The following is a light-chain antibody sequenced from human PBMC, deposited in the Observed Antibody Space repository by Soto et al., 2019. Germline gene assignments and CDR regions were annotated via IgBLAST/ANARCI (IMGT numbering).Light chain of an antibody. CDR1: NSDVGRYNS. V-gene: IGLV2-11*01. CDR2: AVR. J-gene: IGLJ3*02. Sequence: QSVRTQPHSVSGSPGQSVTISCTGTNSDVGRYNSVSWYQQLPGKAPKIIISAVRQRPSGVPDRFSGSKSGNTASLTISGLQADDEADYFCFSYTANDNWVFGGGTKVTVL. CDR3: FSYTANDNWV.